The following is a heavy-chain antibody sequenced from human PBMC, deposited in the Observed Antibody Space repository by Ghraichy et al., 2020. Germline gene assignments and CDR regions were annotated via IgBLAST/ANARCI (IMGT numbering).Heavy chain of an antibody. CDR2: IKSKTDGGTT. CDR3: TTASKPGMVRGVIIPYYYGMDV. Sequence: GGSLRLSCAASGFTFSNAWMSWVRQAPGKGLEWVGRIKSKTDGGTTDYAAPVKGRFTISRDDSKNTLYLQMNSLKTEDTAVYYCTTASKPGMVRGVIIPYYYGMDVWGQGTTVTVSS. V-gene: IGHV3-15*01. CDR1: GFTFSNAW. D-gene: IGHD3-10*01. J-gene: IGHJ6*02.